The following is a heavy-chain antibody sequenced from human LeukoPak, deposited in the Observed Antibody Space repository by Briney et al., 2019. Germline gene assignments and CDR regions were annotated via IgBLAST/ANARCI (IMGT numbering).Heavy chain of an antibody. Sequence: GASVKVSCKASGYTFTGYYLHWVRQAPGQGLEWMGWINPNSGDTNYAQKFQGSVTMTRDTSISTAYMELSRLRSDDTAVYYCARDPRDGYNCPFDYWGQGTLVTVSS. D-gene: IGHD5-24*01. CDR1: GYTFTGYY. CDR3: ARDPRDGYNCPFDY. CDR2: INPNSGDT. V-gene: IGHV1-2*02. J-gene: IGHJ4*02.